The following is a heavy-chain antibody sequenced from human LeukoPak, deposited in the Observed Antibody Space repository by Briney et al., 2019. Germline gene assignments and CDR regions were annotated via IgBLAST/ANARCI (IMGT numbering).Heavy chain of an antibody. CDR3: ARDSSLDY. D-gene: IGHD6-6*01. CDR2: IRYRGNT. J-gene: IGHJ4*02. Sequence: SETLSLTCTVSGVSISSSYWSWIRQPPGKGLEWIGYIRYRGNTNYNPSLKSRVTISVDTSKNQFSLRLSSVTAADTAIYYCARDSSLDYWGQGTLVTVSS. CDR1: GVSISSSY. V-gene: IGHV4-59*01.